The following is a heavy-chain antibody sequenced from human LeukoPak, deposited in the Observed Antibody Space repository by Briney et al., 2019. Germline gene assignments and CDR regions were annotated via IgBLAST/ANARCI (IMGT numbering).Heavy chain of an antibody. J-gene: IGHJ4*02. Sequence: PGGSLRLSCAASGFTFSDYYMSWIRQAPGKGLEWVSYISSSSSYTNYADSVKGRFTISRDNAKNSLYLQMNSLRAEDTAVYYCARRSSGWYTLDYWGQGTLVTVSS. V-gene: IGHV3-11*03. CDR3: ARRSSGWYTLDY. CDR1: GFTFSDYY. CDR2: ISSSSSYT. D-gene: IGHD6-19*01.